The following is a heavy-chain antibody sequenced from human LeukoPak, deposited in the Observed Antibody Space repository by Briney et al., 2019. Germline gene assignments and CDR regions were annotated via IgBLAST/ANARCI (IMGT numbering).Heavy chain of an antibody. CDR1: GFTFSSYG. CDR2: ISYDGSNK. J-gene: IGHJ4*02. CDR3: AKARRSQGIDY. Sequence: PGGSLRLSCAASGFTFSSYGMHWVRQAPGKGLEWVAVISYDGSNKYYADSVKGRFTISRDNSKNTLYLQMNSLRAEDTAVYYCAKARRSQGIDYWGQGTLVTVS. D-gene: IGHD2-15*01. V-gene: IGHV3-30*18.